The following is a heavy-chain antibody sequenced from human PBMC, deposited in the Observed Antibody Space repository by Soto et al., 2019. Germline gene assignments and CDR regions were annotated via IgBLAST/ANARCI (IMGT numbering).Heavy chain of an antibody. CDR3: AREVAADGTFREDVFDI. V-gene: IGHV1-69*12. J-gene: IGHJ3*02. CDR1: GGTFSNHA. CDR2: TIPIFSTT. Sequence: QVHLVQSGAEVKKPGSSVKVSCKAPGGTFSNHAINWVRQAPGQGLEWMGRTIPIFSTTNYAQKFQGRVTMTADESTITAYLELSSLKHDDTAVYYCAREVAADGTFREDVFDIWGQGTLVTVSS. D-gene: IGHD6-13*01.